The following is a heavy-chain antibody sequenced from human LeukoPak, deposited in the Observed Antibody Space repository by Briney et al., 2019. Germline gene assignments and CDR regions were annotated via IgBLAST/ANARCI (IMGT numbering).Heavy chain of an antibody. CDR2: ISWNSGSI. CDR1: GFTFDDYA. D-gene: IGHD3-22*01. Sequence: GGSLRLSCAASGFTFDDYAMHWGRHAPGKGLEWVSGISWNSGSIGYADSVKGRFTISRDNAKNSLYLQMNSLRAEDTALYYCAKDSTNYYDSPSGYWGQGTLVTVSS. V-gene: IGHV3-9*01. J-gene: IGHJ4*02. CDR3: AKDSTNYYDSPSGY.